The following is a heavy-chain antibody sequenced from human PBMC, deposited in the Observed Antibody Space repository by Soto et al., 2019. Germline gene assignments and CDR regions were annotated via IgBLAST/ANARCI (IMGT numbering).Heavy chain of an antibody. Sequence: ALVKVSCKASGYTFTSYAMHWVRQAPGQRLEWMGWINAGNGNTKYSQKFQGRVTITRDTSASTAYMELNSLRAEDTAVYYCAREGDGTTGYYQDCWGHGTLVTVSS. D-gene: IGHD3-22*01. V-gene: IGHV1-3*01. CDR3: AREGDGTTGYYQDC. J-gene: IGHJ4*01. CDR2: INAGNGNT. CDR1: GYTFTSYA.